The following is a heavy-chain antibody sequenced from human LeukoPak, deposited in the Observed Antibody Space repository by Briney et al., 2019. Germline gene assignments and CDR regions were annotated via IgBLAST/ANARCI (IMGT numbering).Heavy chain of an antibody. CDR2: ISSSSSYI. D-gene: IGHD4-17*01. J-gene: IGHJ4*02. V-gene: IGHV3-21*01. CDR1: GFTFSSYS. Sequence: GGYLRLSCAASGFTFSSYSMNWVRQAPGKGLEWVSSISSSSSYIYYADSVKGRFTISRDNAKNSLYLQMNSLRAEDTAVYYCARDGRTVTTSDYWGQGTLVTVSS. CDR3: ARDGRTVTTSDY.